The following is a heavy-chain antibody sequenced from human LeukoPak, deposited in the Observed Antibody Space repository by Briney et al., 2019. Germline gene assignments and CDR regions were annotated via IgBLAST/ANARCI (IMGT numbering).Heavy chain of an antibody. CDR1: GFTFSDYY. Sequence: GGSLRLSCAASGFTFSDYYISWIRQAPGKGLEWVSYISSSDTYTNYADSVKGRFTISRDNAKNSLYLQMNSLRAEDTAVYYCARGPYSSGSSADYWGQGTLVTVSS. D-gene: IGHD6-19*01. V-gene: IGHV3-11*06. J-gene: IGHJ4*02. CDR3: ARGPYSSGSSADY. CDR2: ISSSDTYT.